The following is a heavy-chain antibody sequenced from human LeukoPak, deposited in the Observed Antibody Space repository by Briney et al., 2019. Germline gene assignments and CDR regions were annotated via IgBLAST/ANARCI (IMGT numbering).Heavy chain of an antibody. Sequence: SETLSLTCTVSGDSISSYYWNWIRQPPGKGLEWIGYIDHSGSTNYSPSLQSRVTISIDTSKNQFSLKLNSVTAADTAVYYCAREYFSANYFFYYMDVWGTGTTVTVSS. J-gene: IGHJ6*03. V-gene: IGHV4-59*01. CDR2: IDHSGST. CDR1: GDSISSYY. D-gene: IGHD3-3*01. CDR3: AREYFSANYFFYYMDV.